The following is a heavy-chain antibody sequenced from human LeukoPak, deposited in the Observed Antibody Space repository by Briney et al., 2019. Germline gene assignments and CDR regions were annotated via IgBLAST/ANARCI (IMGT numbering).Heavy chain of an antibody. J-gene: IGHJ6*02. CDR1: GFTFSSYA. V-gene: IGHV3-53*01. CDR3: ARFTYYDFWSGYLAFSRYGMDV. Sequence: GGSLRLSCAASGFTFSSYAMSWVRQAPGKGLEWFSVIYSGGSTYYADSVKGRFTISRDNSKNTLYLQMNSLRAEDTAVYYCARFTYYDFWSGYLAFSRYGMDVWGQGTTVTVSS. D-gene: IGHD3-3*01. CDR2: IYSGGST.